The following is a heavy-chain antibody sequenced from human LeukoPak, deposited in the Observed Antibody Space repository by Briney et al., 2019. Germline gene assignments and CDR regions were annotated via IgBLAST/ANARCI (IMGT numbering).Heavy chain of an antibody. V-gene: IGHV3-13*01. Sequence: GGSLRLSCAASGFTFSSYDMHWVRQATGKGLEWVSAIDTAGDTYYPGSVKGRFTISRENAKNSLYPQMNSLRAGDTAVYYCARGKYYYDSSGYLAPWGQGTLVTVSS. CDR2: IDTAGDT. J-gene: IGHJ5*02. CDR3: ARGKYYYDSSGYLAP. D-gene: IGHD3-22*01. CDR1: GFTFSSYD.